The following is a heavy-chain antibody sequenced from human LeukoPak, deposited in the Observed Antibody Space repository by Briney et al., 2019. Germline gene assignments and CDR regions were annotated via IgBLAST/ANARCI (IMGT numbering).Heavy chain of an antibody. D-gene: IGHD3-22*01. J-gene: IGHJ4*02. CDR1: GFTFSDYY. CDR2: ISSSGSTI. CDR3: AREVPRYSVDYYDSSLVAGY. Sequence: MTGGSLRLSCAASGFTFSDYYMSWIRQAPGKGLEWVSYISSSGSTIYYADSVKGRFTISRDNSKNTLYLQMNSLRAEDTAVYYCAREVPRYSVDYYDSSLVAGYWGQGTLVTVSS. V-gene: IGHV3-11*04.